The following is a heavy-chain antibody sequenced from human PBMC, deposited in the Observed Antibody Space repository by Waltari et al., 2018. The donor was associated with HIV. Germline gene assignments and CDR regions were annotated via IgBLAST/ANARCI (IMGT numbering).Heavy chain of an antibody. CDR3: ARARLVSRGQYCSTTSCLPHYYYYYGMDV. V-gene: IGHV4-34*01. CDR1: GGSFSGSY. D-gene: IGHD2-2*01. Sequence: QVQLRQWGAGLLKPSETLSLTCAVYGGSFSGSYWSWIRQPPGKGLEWIGEINHSGSTNYNPSLKSRVTKSVDTSKNQFSLKLTSVTAADTAVFYCARARLVSRGQYCSTTSCLPHYYYYYGMDVWGRGTTVTVSS. J-gene: IGHJ6*02. CDR2: INHSGST.